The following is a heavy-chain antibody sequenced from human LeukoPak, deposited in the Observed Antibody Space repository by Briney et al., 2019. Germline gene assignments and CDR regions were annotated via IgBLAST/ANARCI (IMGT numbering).Heavy chain of an antibody. D-gene: IGHD3-10*01. CDR2: ITVTRGAI. Sequence: GRSLSLSCAASGFNFSTYGMNWVRHAPGKGLEWGSSITVTRGAIFYAGSVKGRFTVSRDSAENSLYLQRNFLRPEDAALYYCARDSGSYNYFDTWGQGTLVTVSS. V-gene: IGHV3-48*01. CDR3: ARDSGSYNYFDT. J-gene: IGHJ5*02. CDR1: GFNFSTYG.